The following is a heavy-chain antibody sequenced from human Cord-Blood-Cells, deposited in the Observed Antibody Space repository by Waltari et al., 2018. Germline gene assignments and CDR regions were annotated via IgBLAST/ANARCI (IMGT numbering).Heavy chain of an antibody. J-gene: IGHJ3*02. CDR1: GGSISSGGYY. CDR3: ARDSTGENAFDI. Sequence: QVQLQESGPGLVKPSQTLSLTCTVSGGSISSGGYYWSWIRQHPGKGLEWIGYIYYSGSTYYTPSLKSRVTISVDTSKNQFSLKLSSVTAADTAVYYCARDSTGENAFDIWGQGTMVTVSS. CDR2: IYYSGST. V-gene: IGHV4-31*03. D-gene: IGHD7-27*01.